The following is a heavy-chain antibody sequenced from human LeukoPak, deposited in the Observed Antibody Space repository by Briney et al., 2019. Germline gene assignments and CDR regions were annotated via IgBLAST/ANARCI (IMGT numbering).Heavy chain of an antibody. D-gene: IGHD3-9*01. CDR3: ARDAEPPDLDYDILTGYNYFDY. CDR2: ISSSSSYV. Sequence: KAGGSLRLSCAASGFTFSSYSMNWVRQAPGKGLEWVSSISSSSSYVYYADSVKGRFTISRDNAKNSLYLQMNSLRAEDTAVYYCARDAEPPDLDYDILTGYNYFDYWGQGTLVTVPS. J-gene: IGHJ4*02. CDR1: GFTFSSYS. V-gene: IGHV3-21*01.